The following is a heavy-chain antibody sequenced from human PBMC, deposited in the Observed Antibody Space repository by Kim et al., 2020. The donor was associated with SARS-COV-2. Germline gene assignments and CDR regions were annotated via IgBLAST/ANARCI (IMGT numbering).Heavy chain of an antibody. CDR2: IYYSGST. CDR3: ARLGYSYGYDLYFDY. CDR1: GGSINSDY. Sequence: SETLSLTRTVSGGSINSDYWSWIRQPPGKGLEWIGFIYYSGSTNYNPSLKSRVTISVDTSKNQFSLKLSSVTAADTAVYYCARLGYSYGYDLYFDYWGQG. V-gene: IGHV4-59*01. J-gene: IGHJ4*02. D-gene: IGHD5-18*01.